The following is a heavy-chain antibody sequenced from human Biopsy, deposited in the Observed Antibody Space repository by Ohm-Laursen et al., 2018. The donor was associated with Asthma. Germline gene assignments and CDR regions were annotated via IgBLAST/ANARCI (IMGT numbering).Heavy chain of an antibody. V-gene: IGHV3-48*04. CDR1: GFTFRSYA. CDR2: INGKSNSI. CDR3: ARDSYSSGLYDDFES. D-gene: IGHD6-19*01. Sequence: SLRLSCAASGFTFRSYAMHWIRQALGRGLEWISYINGKSNSIEYADSVKGRFTISRDNAKNSLYLQMNSLRAEDTAVYYCARDSYSSGLYDDFESWGQGTLVAVSS. J-gene: IGHJ4*02.